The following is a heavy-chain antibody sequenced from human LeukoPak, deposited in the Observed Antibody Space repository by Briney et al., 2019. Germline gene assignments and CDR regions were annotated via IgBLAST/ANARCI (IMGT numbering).Heavy chain of an antibody. D-gene: IGHD4-23*01. J-gene: IGHJ4*02. CDR3: ARGDYGGNGKY. Sequence: ASVKVSCKTSGYTFTSHGICWVRQAPGQGLEWMGWISAYNGNRNYAQNLHGRVTMTTDTSTSTAYMELRSLTSDDTAVYYSARGDYGGNGKYWGQGTLVTVSS. V-gene: IGHV1-18*01. CDR1: GYTFTSHG. CDR2: ISAYNGNR.